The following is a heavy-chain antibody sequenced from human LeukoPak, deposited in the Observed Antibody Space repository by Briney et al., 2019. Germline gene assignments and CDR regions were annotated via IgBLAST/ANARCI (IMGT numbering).Heavy chain of an antibody. Sequence: PGGSLRLSCAASGFTFSSYAISWVRQATGKGLEWVSAITGSGGSTYYADSVQGRFTISRDNSRNTLYLQMNSLRAEDTAVYYWAPWEPRGHYYMDVWGKGTTVTVSS. CDR1: GFTFSSYA. V-gene: IGHV3-23*01. J-gene: IGHJ6*03. CDR2: ITGSGGST. D-gene: IGHD1-26*01. CDR3: APWEPRGHYYMDV.